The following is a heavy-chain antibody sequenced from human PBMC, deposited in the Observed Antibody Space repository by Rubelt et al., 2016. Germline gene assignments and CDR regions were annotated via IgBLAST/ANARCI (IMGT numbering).Heavy chain of an antibody. CDR1: GFTFSNAW. V-gene: IGHV3-23*04. J-gene: IGHJ4*02. CDR2: ISGSGGST. Sequence: EVQLVESGGGLVKPGGSLRLSCAASGFTFSNAWMSWVRQAPGKGLEWVSSISGSGGSTYYADSVKGRFTISRDNAKNSLYRQRNSLRDEDTAVYYCARVTGARGYWGQGTLVTVSS. D-gene: IGHD1-26*01. CDR3: ARVTGARGY.